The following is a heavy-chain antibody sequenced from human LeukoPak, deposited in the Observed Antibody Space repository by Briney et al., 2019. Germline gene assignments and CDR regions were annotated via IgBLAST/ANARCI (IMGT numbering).Heavy chain of an antibody. CDR2: IYYSGST. CDR3: ARDGDYDFWSGYYRRYYYYYYYMDV. V-gene: IGHV4-39*07. J-gene: IGHJ6*03. D-gene: IGHD3-3*01. CDR1: GGSISSSSYY. Sequence: SETLSLTCTVSGGSISSSSYYWGWIRQPPGKGLEWIGSIYYSGSTYYNPSLKSRVTISVDTSKNQFSLKLSSVTAADTAVYYCARDGDYDFWSGYYRRYYYYYYYMDVWGKGTTVTVSS.